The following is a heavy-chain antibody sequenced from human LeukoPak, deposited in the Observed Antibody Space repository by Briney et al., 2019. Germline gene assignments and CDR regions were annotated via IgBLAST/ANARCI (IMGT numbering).Heavy chain of an antibody. J-gene: IGHJ4*02. D-gene: IGHD2-21*02. CDR3: AKAIVVVTAYYFDY. Sequence: GGSLRLSCAASGFTFSSHSMNWVRQAPGKGLEWVSYISSSSSTIYYADSVKGRFTISRDNSKNTLYLQMNSLRAEDTAVYYCAKAIVVVTAYYFDYWGRGTLVTVSS. CDR1: GFTFSSHS. V-gene: IGHV3-48*01. CDR2: ISSSSSTI.